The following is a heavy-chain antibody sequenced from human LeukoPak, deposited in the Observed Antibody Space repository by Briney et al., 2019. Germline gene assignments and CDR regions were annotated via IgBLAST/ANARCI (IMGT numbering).Heavy chain of an antibody. D-gene: IGHD3-10*01. CDR2: INPNSGDP. J-gene: IGHJ5*02. CDR1: GYTFTAYY. Sequence: VASMKVSCKASGYTFTAYYMHWLRQAPGQGLQWMGWINPNSGDPNYAQTFQGRVTMTRDTSISTAYMQLNSLRSDDTAVYYCARSGTYYNNWFDPWGQGTLVIVSS. V-gene: IGHV1-2*02. CDR3: ARSGTYYNNWFDP.